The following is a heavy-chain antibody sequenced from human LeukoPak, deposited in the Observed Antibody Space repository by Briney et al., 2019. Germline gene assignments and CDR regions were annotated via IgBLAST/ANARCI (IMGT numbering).Heavy chain of an antibody. J-gene: IGHJ4*02. V-gene: IGHV3-7*01. Sequence: GGSLRLSCAASGFTFSSYWMSWVRQAPGKGLEWVANIKQDGSEKYYVDSVKGRFTISRDNSKNSLYLQMNSPRAEDTAVYYCARDSVFGVVILYYFDYWGQGTLVTVSS. D-gene: IGHD3-3*01. CDR3: ARDSVFGVVILYYFDY. CDR1: GFTFSSYW. CDR2: IKQDGSEK.